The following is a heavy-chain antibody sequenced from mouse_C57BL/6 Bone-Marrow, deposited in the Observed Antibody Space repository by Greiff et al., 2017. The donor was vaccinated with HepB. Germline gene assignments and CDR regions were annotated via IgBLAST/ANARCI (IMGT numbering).Heavy chain of an antibody. J-gene: IGHJ2*01. CDR3: ARDLTTVVFDY. CDR2: ISDGGSYT. Sequence: DVKLVESGGGLVKPGGSLKLSCAASGFTFSSYAMSWVRQTPEKRLEWVATISDGGSYTYYPDNVKGRFTISRDNAKNNLYLQMSHLKSEDTAMYYCARDLTTVVFDYWGQGTTLTVSS. V-gene: IGHV5-4*01. CDR1: GFTFSSYA. D-gene: IGHD1-1*01.